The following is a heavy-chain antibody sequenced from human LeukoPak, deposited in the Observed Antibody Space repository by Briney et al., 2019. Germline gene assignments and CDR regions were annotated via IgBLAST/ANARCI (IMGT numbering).Heavy chain of an antibody. CDR3: ARLMPRYSYGYGSPGYFDY. CDR1: GGSFSGYY. V-gene: IGHV4-34*01. J-gene: IGHJ4*02. CDR2: INHSGST. Sequence: KTPETLSLTCAVYGGSFSGYYWNWIRQPPGKGLEWIGEINHSGSTNYNPSLKSRVTISVDTSKNQFSLKLSSVTAADTAVYYCARLMPRYSYGYGSPGYFDYWGQGTLVTVSS. D-gene: IGHD5-18*01.